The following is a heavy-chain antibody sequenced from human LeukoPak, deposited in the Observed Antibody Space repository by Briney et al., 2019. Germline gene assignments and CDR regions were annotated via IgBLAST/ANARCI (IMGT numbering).Heavy chain of an antibody. CDR1: GFTFSRYE. Sequence: GGSLRLSCAASGFTFSRYEMNWVRQAPGEGLEWISYISSRGGTIKYADSVKGRFTISRDNAKNSLYLQMNSLRAEDTAVYYCARISGWYCDYWGQGTLVTVSS. CDR2: ISSRGGTI. D-gene: IGHD6-19*01. V-gene: IGHV3-48*03. J-gene: IGHJ4*02. CDR3: ARISGWYCDY.